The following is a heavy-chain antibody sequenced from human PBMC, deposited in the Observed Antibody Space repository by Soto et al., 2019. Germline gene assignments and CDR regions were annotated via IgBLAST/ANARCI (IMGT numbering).Heavy chain of an antibody. CDR3: TQSNPAYYVYVWGGLAYEICGMGG. V-gene: IGHV3-15*07. CDR2: IKSKTDGGTT. CDR1: GFTFSNPW. D-gene: IGHD3-16*01. Sequence: GGSLRLSCAASGFTFSNPWMNWVRQAPGKGLEWVGRIKSKTDGGTTDYAAPVKGRFTISRDDSKNTLYLQLTSLKTEATAVYYCTQSNPAYYVYVWGGLAYEICGMGGWGQGTTVTVAS. J-gene: IGHJ6*02.